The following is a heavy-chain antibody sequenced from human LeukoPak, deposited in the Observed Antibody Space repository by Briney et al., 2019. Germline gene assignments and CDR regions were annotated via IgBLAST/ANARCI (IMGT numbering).Heavy chain of an antibody. CDR3: ARAQYRSSWHHTHFDY. V-gene: IGHV3-21*01. CDR2: ISNSSSYI. D-gene: IGHD6-13*01. Sequence: PGGSLRLSCAASGFTFSSYSMNWVRQAPGKGLEWVSSISNSSSYIYYADSVKGRFTISRDNAKNSIYLPLNSLRAADTAVYYCARAQYRSSWHHTHFDYWGQGTLVTVSS. CDR1: GFTFSSYS. J-gene: IGHJ4*02.